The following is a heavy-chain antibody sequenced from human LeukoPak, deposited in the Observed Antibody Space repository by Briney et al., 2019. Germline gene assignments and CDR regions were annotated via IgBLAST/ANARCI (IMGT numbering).Heavy chain of an antibody. D-gene: IGHD3-10*01. J-gene: IGHJ4*02. CDR1: GFTFSSYA. V-gene: IGHV3-23*01. CDR2: ISGSGGST. Sequence: GGSLRLSCAASGFTFSSYAMSWVRQAPWKGLEWVSGISGSGGSTYYADSVKGRFTISRDNSKNTLYLQMNSLRAEDTAVYYCAQKGYGSLTYFDSWGQGTLVTVSS. CDR3: AQKGYGSLTYFDS.